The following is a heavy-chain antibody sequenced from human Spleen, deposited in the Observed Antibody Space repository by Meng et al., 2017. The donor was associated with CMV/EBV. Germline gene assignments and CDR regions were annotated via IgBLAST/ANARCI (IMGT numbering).Heavy chain of an antibody. Sequence: GESLKISCAASGFVFRNEAMTWVRQAPGKGLEWVSVIYSGGSATYHADSVKGRLNISRDNSKNMVYLHMNSLRADDTAVYYCAKGDYGSGSGGVGPWGQGTLVTVSS. CDR2: IYSGGSAT. CDR3: AKGDYGSGSGGVGP. J-gene: IGHJ5*02. CDR1: GFVFRNEA. V-gene: IGHV3-23*03. D-gene: IGHD3-10*01.